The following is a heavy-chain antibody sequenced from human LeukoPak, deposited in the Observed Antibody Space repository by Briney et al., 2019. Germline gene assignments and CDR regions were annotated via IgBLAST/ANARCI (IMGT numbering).Heavy chain of an antibody. CDR2: IYYSGST. CDR3: ARVSGYRIEDYFDY. CDR1: GGSISSSSYY. Sequence: SETLSLTCTVSGGSISSSSYYWGWIRQPPGKGLEWIGSIYYSGSTNYNPSLKSRVTISVETSKNEFSLKLRSVTAADTAVYYCARVSGYRIEDYFDYWGQGTLVTVSS. D-gene: IGHD6-13*01. J-gene: IGHJ4*02. V-gene: IGHV4-39*07.